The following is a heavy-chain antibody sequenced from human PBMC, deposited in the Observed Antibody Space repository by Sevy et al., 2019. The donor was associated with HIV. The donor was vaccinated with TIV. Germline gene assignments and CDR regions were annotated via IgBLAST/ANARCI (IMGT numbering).Heavy chain of an antibody. D-gene: IGHD3-10*01. V-gene: IGHV3-20*04. Sequence: GGSLRLSCAASGFTFDDYGMGWVRQVPGRGLEWISGITWNGVYANYGDSVKGRFTISRDNAKNSLYLQMDSLTAEDTALYYCARDGGFRGGIALYPIWGQGTLVTVSS. CDR1: GFTFDDYG. J-gene: IGHJ4*02. CDR3: ARDGGFRGGIALYPI. CDR2: ITWNGVYA.